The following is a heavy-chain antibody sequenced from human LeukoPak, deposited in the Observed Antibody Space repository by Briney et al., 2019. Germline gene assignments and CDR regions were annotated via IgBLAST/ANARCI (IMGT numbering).Heavy chain of an antibody. Sequence: SETLSLTCTVSGGSISGYYWSWIRQPPGKGLECMAVFYSRRITTYNPSLQSRATISVDASKNQFSLKLSSVTAADSAVYYCARVGSNNGCFFDYWGQGNLVTVSS. CDR1: GGSISGYY. J-gene: IGHJ4*02. V-gene: IGHV4-59*12. D-gene: IGHD6-19*01. CDR3: ARVGSNNGCFFDY. CDR2: FYSRRIT.